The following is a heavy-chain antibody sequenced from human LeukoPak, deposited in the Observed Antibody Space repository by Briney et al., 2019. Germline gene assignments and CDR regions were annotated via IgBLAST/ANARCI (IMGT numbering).Heavy chain of an antibody. CDR1: GFTFSTYA. J-gene: IGHJ4*02. D-gene: IGHD6-19*01. Sequence: PGGSLRLSCAASGFTFSTYAMSWVRQAPGKGLEWVSALSGSGVYTHYADSVKGRFTIYRDNSKNTLYLQMSSLRAEDTAVYYCAKGWEYSSGFDYWGQGTLVTVST. CDR2: LSGSGVYT. CDR3: AKGWEYSSGFDY. V-gene: IGHV3-23*01.